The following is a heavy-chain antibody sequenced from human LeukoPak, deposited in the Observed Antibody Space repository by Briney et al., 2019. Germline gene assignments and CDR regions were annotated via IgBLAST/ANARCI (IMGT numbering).Heavy chain of an antibody. J-gene: IGHJ4*02. Sequence: GGTLRLSCAASGFTFSSYAMHWVRQAPGKGLEWVAVISYDGSNKYYADSVKGRFTISRDNSKNTLYLQMNSLRAEDTAVYYCARGGYSGSFDYWGQGTLVTVSS. D-gene: IGHD5-12*01. CDR2: ISYDGSNK. V-gene: IGHV3-30-3*01. CDR3: ARGGYSGSFDY. CDR1: GFTFSSYA.